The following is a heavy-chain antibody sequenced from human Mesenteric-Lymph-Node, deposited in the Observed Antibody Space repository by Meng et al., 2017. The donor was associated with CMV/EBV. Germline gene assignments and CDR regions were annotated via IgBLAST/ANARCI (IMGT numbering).Heavy chain of an antibody. CDR1: GGTFSSYS. CDR2: IIPIFGTA. CDR3: ARAEGFWSGYLTPNYYGMDV. V-gene: IGHV1-69*05. D-gene: IGHD3-3*01. Sequence: SVKVSCKASGGTFSSYSISWVRQAPGQGLEWMGGIIPIFGTANYAQKFQGRVTITTDESTSTAYMELSSLRSEDTAVYYCARAEGFWSGYLTPNYYGMDVWGQGTTVTVSS. J-gene: IGHJ6*02.